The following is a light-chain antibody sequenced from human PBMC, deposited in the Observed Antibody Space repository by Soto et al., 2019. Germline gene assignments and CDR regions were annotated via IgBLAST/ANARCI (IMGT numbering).Light chain of an antibody. J-gene: IGKJ1*01. CDR2: KAS. V-gene: IGKV1-5*03. CDR3: QHYNSYSEA. CDR1: HDIRKY. Sequence: DIQMTQSPSSLSASVGDRVTIPCQASHDIRKYLNWYQQKPGKAPKLLIYKASTLKSGVPSRFSGSGSGTEFTLTISSLQPDDFATYYCQHYNSYSEAFGQGTKVDIK.